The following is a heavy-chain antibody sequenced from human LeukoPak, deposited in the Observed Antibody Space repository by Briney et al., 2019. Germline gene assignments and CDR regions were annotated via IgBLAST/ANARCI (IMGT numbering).Heavy chain of an antibody. CDR2: ISSSSSTI. CDR1: GFTFSSYS. D-gene: IGHD3-16*01. Sequence: PGGSLRLSCAASGFTFSSYSMDWVRQAPGKGLKWVSYISSSSSTIYYADSVKGRFTISRDNAKNSLYLQMNSPRAEDTAVYYCARDGAPDAFDIWGQGTMVTVSS. J-gene: IGHJ3*02. V-gene: IGHV3-48*01. CDR3: ARDGAPDAFDI.